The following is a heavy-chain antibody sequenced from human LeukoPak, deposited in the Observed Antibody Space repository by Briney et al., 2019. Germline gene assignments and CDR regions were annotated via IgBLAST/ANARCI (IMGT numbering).Heavy chain of an antibody. CDR2: ISGSGGST. J-gene: IGHJ4*02. Sequence: GGSLRLSCAASGFTFSSYAMSWVRQAPGKGLEWVSGISGSGGSTKYADSVKGRFTISRDNSKNTLYLQMNSLRAGDTVVYYCAKEEYSSSYDYWGQGTLVTVSS. D-gene: IGHD6-6*01. V-gene: IGHV3-23*01. CDR1: GFTFSSYA. CDR3: AKEEYSSSYDY.